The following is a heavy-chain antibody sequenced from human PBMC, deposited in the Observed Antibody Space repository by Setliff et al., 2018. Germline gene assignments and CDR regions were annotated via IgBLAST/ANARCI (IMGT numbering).Heavy chain of an antibody. CDR1: GGSVSNSGFF. D-gene: IGHD2-15*01. CDR2: IYDSGSS. J-gene: IGHJ5*02. CDR3: GRGFSRIEGWGNWFDP. Sequence: KPSETLSLTCTVSGGSVSNSGFFWGWLRQAPGKGLEWIGNIYDSGSSNYNASLKSRLIITRDTSKNQISLKLTSVTAADTAVYYCGRGFSRIEGWGNWFDPWGQGILVTVSS. V-gene: IGHV4-39*01.